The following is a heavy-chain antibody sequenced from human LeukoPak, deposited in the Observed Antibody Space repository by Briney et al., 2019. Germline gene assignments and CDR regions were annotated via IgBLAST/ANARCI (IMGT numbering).Heavy chain of an antibody. J-gene: IGHJ5*02. CDR2: IFYSGST. V-gene: IGHV4-39*02. CDR1: GGSISSSSDY. CDR3: ARDDVRGFS. Sequence: QPSETQSLTCTVSGGSISSSSDYWGWIRQPPGKGLEWIGSIFYSGSTYYNPSLKSRVTISVDTSRNQFSLKLSSVTAADTAVYYCARDDVRGFSWGQGTLVTVSS.